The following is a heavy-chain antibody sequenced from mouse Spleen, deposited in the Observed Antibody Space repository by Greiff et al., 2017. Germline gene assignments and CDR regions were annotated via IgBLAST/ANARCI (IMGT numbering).Heavy chain of an antibody. CDR1: GYTFTSYW. Sequence: QVQLQQSGAELVRPGTSVKLSCKASGYTFTSYWMHWVKQRPGQGLEWIGVIDPSDSYTNYNQKFKGKATLTVDTSSSTAYMQLSSLTSEDSAVYYCARVPTMITTALAYWGQGTLVTVSA. CDR3: ARVPTMITTALAY. CDR2: IDPSDSYT. D-gene: IGHD2-4*01. V-gene: IGHV1-59*01. J-gene: IGHJ3*01.